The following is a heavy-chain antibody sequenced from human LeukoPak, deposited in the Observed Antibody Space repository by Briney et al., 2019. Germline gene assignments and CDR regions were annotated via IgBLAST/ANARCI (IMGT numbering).Heavy chain of an antibody. Sequence: ASVKVSYKASGYTFINYDIMWVRQATGQGLEWMGWMNSNSGNTGYAQKFQGRVTMTRDTSMSTAYMELSSLRFEDTAVYYCTRGRGGTIVRGYMDYWGQGTLVTVSS. CDR2: MNSNSGNT. D-gene: IGHD3-10*01. CDR1: GYTFINYD. J-gene: IGHJ4*02. V-gene: IGHV1-8*01. CDR3: TRGRGGTIVRGYMDY.